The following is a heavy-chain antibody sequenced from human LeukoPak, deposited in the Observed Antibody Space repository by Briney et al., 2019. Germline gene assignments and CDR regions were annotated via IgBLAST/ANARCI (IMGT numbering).Heavy chain of an antibody. D-gene: IGHD3-10*01. V-gene: IGHV4-31*03. CDR1: GYSVNSGAHY. CDR3: ARDRASGMDF. J-gene: IGHJ4*02. CDR2: IFFTGRT. Sequence: PSETLSLTCTVSGYSVNSGAHYWSWIRQYPGKGLEWIGQIFFTGRTDYNPSLKSRLTISIDTSKNQFSMELSSVSVADTATYCCARDRASGMDFWGQGTLVTVSS.